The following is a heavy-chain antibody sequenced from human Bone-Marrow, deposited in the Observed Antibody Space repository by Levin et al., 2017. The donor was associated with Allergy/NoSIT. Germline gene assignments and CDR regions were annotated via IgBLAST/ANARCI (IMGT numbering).Heavy chain of an antibody. D-gene: IGHD3-9*01. Sequence: PGGSLRLSCAASGLTFSSYAMSWVRQAPGKGLEWVSAISGSGSNTYSADSVKGRFTISRDNSNNTLFLQMDSLSAEDTAIYYCAKSPTLTGYYEWFDPWGQGTLVTVSS. CDR1: GLTFSSYA. J-gene: IGHJ5*02. CDR2: ISGSGSNT. V-gene: IGHV3-23*01. CDR3: AKSPTLTGYYEWFDP.